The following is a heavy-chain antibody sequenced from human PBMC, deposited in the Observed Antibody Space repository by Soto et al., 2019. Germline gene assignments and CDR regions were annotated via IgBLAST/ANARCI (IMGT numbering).Heavy chain of an antibody. V-gene: IGHV3-23*01. CDR2: ISGSGGST. Sequence: GGSLRFSCAASGFTFSSYAMSWVRQAPGKGLEWVSAISGSGGSTYYADSVKGRFTISRDNSKNTLYLQMNSLRAEDTAVYYCAKDTIVVVPAATLNWFDPWGQGTLVTVSS. CDR3: AKDTIVVVPAATLNWFDP. CDR1: GFTFSSYA. D-gene: IGHD2-2*01. J-gene: IGHJ5*02.